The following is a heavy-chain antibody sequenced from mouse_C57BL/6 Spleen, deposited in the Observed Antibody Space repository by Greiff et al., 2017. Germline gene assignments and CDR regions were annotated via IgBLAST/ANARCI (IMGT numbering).Heavy chain of an antibody. J-gene: IGHJ1*03. Sequence: VQLQQPGAELVRPGSSVKLSCKASGYTFTRYWMPWVKQRPIQGLEWIGNIDPSDSDTHYNQKFTVKATLTVDKSSSTAYMQLSSLTSEDSAVCYCARVAGSRDWYVEVWGTGTTVTVSA. D-gene: IGHD1-1*01. CDR2: IDPSDSDT. CDR3: ARVAGSRDWYVEV. V-gene: IGHV1-52*01. CDR1: GYTFTRYW.